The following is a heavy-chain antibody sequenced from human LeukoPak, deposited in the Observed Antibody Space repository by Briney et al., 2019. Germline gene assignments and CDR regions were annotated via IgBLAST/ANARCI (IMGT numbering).Heavy chain of an antibody. CDR1: GFTFSGSA. CDR2: IRTKVNSYAT. Sequence: QAGGSLRLSCATSGFTFSGSAMHWVRQASGKGLEWVGLIRTKVNSYATAYAASVKGRFTISRDDSMNTADLQMNSLKTEDTAVYYCTRLGIPASGTAAFDIWGQGTMVTVSS. V-gene: IGHV3-73*01. CDR3: TRLGIPASGTAAFDI. D-gene: IGHD6-13*01. J-gene: IGHJ3*02.